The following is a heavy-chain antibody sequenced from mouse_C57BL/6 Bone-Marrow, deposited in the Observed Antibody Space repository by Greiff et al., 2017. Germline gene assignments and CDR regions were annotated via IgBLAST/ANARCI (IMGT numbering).Heavy chain of an antibody. D-gene: IGHD2-2*01. Sequence: VQLQQSGAELVKPGASVKLSCKASGYTFTEYTIHWVKQRSGQGLEWIGWFYPGSGSIKYNEKFKDKATLTADKSSSTVYMELSRLTSEDSAVYFCARQDGPLDGYDVAWFAYWGQGTLVTVSA. CDR2: FYPGSGSI. CDR3: ARQDGPLDGYDVAWFAY. J-gene: IGHJ3*01. CDR1: GYTFTEYT. V-gene: IGHV1-62-2*01.